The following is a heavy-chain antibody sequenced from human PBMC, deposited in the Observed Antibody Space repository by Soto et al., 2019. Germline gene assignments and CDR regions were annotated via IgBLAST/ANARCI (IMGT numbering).Heavy chain of an antibody. CDR3: ARDDSGSYYWLSYGMDV. D-gene: IGHD1-26*01. Sequence: EVQLVESGGGLVQPGGSLRLSCAASGFTFSSYWMHWVRQAPGKGLVWVSRINSDGSSTSYADSVKGRFTISRDNAXNXXYLQMNSLRAEDTAVYYCARDDSGSYYWLSYGMDVWGQGTTVTVSS. CDR1: GFTFSSYW. J-gene: IGHJ6*02. V-gene: IGHV3-74*01. CDR2: INSDGSST.